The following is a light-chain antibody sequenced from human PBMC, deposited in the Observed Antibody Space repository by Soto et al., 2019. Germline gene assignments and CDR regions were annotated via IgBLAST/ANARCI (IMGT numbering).Light chain of an antibody. CDR2: TNN. Sequence: QSVLTQPPSAAAAPGQRVTISCSGSSSNIGVNAGNWYQHLPGTAPELLIYTNNQRPSGVPDRFSCSKSGASASLAISGLQSEDEADYYCAAWDDSLKGYVFGTGTKLTVL. V-gene: IGLV1-44*01. J-gene: IGLJ1*01. CDR3: AAWDDSLKGYV. CDR1: SSNIGVNA.